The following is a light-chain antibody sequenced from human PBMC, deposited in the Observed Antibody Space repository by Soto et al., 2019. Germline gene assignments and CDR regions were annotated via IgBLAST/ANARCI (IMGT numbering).Light chain of an antibody. J-gene: IGLJ1*01. CDR2: EVS. CDR1: SSDVGGYNY. CDR3: NSFTSSSTFV. V-gene: IGLV2-14*01. Sequence: QSVLTQPASVSGSPGQSITISCTGTSSDVGGYNYVSWYQQHPGKAPKLMIYEVSNRPSGVSNRFSGSKSGNTASLAISRLQAEDEADYYCNSFTSSSTFVFGTGTKVTVL.